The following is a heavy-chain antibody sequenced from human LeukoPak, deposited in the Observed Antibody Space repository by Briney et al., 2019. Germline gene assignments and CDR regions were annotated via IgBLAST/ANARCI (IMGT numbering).Heavy chain of an antibody. CDR3: AKWDENFYYMDV. CDR2: ISGSGGGT. D-gene: IGHD1-26*01. Sequence: GGSLRLSCAASRITFNRYAISWVRQAPRKGLEWVSSISGSGGGTFYASSVRGRFTISRDNSKDTVFLQMNGLRAEDTAMYYCAKWDENFYYMDVWGQGTTVTVSS. J-gene: IGHJ6*03. CDR1: RITFNRYA. V-gene: IGHV3-23*01.